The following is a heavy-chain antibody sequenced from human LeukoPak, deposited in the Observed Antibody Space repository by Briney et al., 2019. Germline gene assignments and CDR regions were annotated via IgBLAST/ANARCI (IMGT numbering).Heavy chain of an antibody. CDR1: GYTFARNA. V-gene: IGHV3-23*01. D-gene: IGHD6-13*01. J-gene: IGHJ1*01. Sequence: GGSLRLSCAPSGYTFARNAMSWVRHAPGKGGGWVSAFSGSGGSTYYADSVKGRFTISRDNSKNTLYLQISTLTAEDTAVYLCAKDRAAAGTAEYFQHWGEGTLVTVSS. CDR2: FSGSGGST. CDR3: AKDRAAAGTAEYFQH.